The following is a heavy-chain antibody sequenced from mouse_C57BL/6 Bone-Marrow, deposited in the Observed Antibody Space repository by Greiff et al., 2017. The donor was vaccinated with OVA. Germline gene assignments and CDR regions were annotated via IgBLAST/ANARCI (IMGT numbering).Heavy chain of an antibody. CDR1: GFTFSDYY. Sequence: EVKLVESGGGLVQPGGSLKLSCAASGFTFSDYYMYWVRQTPEKRLEWVAYISNGGGSTYYPDTVKGRFTISRDNAKNTLYLQMSRLKSEDTAMYYCARHGHYYGSSYYAMDYWGQGTSVTVSS. D-gene: IGHD1-1*01. J-gene: IGHJ4*01. CDR3: ARHGHYYGSSYYAMDY. V-gene: IGHV5-12*01. CDR2: ISNGGGST.